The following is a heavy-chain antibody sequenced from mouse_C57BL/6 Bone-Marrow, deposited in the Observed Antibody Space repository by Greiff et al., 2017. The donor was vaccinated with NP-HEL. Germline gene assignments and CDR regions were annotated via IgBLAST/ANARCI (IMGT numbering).Heavy chain of an antibody. D-gene: IGHD2-12*01. CDR1: GFTFSSYA. CDR3: ARELLLYYAMDY. CDR2: ISDGGSYT. J-gene: IGHJ4*01. V-gene: IGHV5-4*01. Sequence: EVKVVESGGGLVKPGGSLKLSCAASGFTFSSYAMSWVRQTPEKRLEWVATISDGGSYTYYPDNVKGRFTISRDNAKNNLYLQMSHLKSEDTAMYYCARELLLYYAMDYWGQGTSVTVSS.